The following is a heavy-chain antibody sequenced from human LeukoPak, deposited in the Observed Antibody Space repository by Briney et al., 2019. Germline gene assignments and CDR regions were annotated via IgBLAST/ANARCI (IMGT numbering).Heavy chain of an antibody. D-gene: IGHD3-22*01. CDR1: GFTFDDYA. CDR3: AKVGVNYYDSSGYIDY. J-gene: IGHJ4*02. CDR2: ISWNSGSI. Sequence: QPGRSGRLSCAASGFTFDDYAMHWVRQAPGKGLEWVSGISWNSGSIGYADSVKGRFTISRDNAKNSLYLQMNSLRAEDTALYYCAKVGVNYYDSSGYIDYWGQGTLVTVSS. V-gene: IGHV3-9*01.